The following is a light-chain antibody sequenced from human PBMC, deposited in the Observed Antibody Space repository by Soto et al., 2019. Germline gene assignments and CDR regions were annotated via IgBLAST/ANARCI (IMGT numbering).Light chain of an antibody. V-gene: IGKV3D-20*02. CDR2: GAS. Sequence: SFLTQTPFTLSLSPGARAPPSFRESQSVSSSHLAWYQQKPGQAPRLLIYGASNRATGTPGKFSGSGSGTDFTLTITSLEPEDVAVYYCQQRSTWPKTFGQGTKVDI. J-gene: IGKJ1*01. CDR3: QQRSTWPKT. CDR1: QSVSSSH.